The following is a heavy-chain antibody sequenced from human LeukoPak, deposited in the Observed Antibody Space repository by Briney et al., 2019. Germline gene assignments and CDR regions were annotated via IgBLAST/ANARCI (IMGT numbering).Heavy chain of an antibody. D-gene: IGHD2-2*01. Sequence: ASVKVSCKASGYTFTTYTIHWVRQAPGQRLEWMGWINAGNDNTKYSQKFQGRVTMTRDTSISTAYMELSRLRSDDTAVYYCAIGTSCCNWFDPWGQGTLVTVSS. CDR3: AIGTSCCNWFDP. CDR1: GYTFTTYT. J-gene: IGHJ5*02. CDR2: INAGNDNT. V-gene: IGHV1-3*01.